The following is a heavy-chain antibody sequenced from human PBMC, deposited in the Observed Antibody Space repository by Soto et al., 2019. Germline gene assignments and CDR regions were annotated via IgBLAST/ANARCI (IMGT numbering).Heavy chain of an antibody. V-gene: IGHV3-23*01. CDR2: ITDTGGDA. D-gene: IGHD6-19*01. J-gene: IGHJ4*02. CDR3: ARDLRSESGWYATGY. Sequence: PGGSLRLSCVASGITFWSRAMSWVRQAPGEGLEWVSTITDTGGDAKYADSLRGRVTLSRDNSKKTLYLQNNSLRFEDTDGYYCARDLRSESGWYATGYWGRGTLVTVSS. CDR1: GITFWSRA.